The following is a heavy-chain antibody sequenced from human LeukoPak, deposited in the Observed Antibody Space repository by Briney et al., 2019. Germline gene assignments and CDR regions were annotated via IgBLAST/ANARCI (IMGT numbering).Heavy chain of an antibody. D-gene: IGHD3-10*01. Sequence: GASVKVSCKASGYTFTSYGISWVRQAPGHPLEWMGWISAYNGNTNYAQKLQGRVTMTTDTSTSTAYMELRSLRSDDTAVYYCARVTGSGSYYKRLDYWGQGTLVTVSS. J-gene: IGHJ4*02. V-gene: IGHV1-18*01. CDR2: ISAYNGNT. CDR1: GYTFTSYG. CDR3: ARVTGSGSYYKRLDY.